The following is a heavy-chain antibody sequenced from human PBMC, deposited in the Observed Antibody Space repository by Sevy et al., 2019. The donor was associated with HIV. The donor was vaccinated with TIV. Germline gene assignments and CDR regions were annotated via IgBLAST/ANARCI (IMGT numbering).Heavy chain of an antibody. V-gene: IGHV3-21*01. D-gene: IGHD3-16*01. CDR2: ISRSSSDI. CDR1: GFTFSSYS. J-gene: IGHJ6*02. CDR3: ARTGSYADTYYYYYAMDV. Sequence: GGSLRLSCAASGFTFSSYSMNWVRQAPGKGLEWVSSISRSSSDIYYADSVMGRFTISRDNAKNSLFLQMNSLRAEDTAVYYCARTGSYADTYYYYYAMDVWGPGTTVTVSS.